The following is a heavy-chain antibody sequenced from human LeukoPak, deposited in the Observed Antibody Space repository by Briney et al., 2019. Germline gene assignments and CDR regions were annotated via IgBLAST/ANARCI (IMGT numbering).Heavy chain of an antibody. V-gene: IGHV3-30*02. CDR1: GFSLSEYG. Sequence: GGSLRLSCVASGFSLSEYGIHWVRQAPGKGLEWLSFLRYDDSEYYADSVKGRFAISRDNSKNTLFLQMHSLRSEDTAVYYCAKDPVNHCASSVCYGLQSWGQGTLVIVSS. CDR3: AKDPVNHCASSVCYGLQS. CDR2: LRYDDSE. D-gene: IGHD3-22*01. J-gene: IGHJ5*02.